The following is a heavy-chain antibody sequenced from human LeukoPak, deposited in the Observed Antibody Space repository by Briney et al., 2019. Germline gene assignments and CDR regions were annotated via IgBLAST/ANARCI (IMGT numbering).Heavy chain of an antibody. D-gene: IGHD3-22*01. CDR1: GFTFSSYA. Sequence: GGSLRLSCAASGFTFSSYAMSWVRKAPGKGLEWVSGISGSGDNTYYADSVKGRFTISRDNSKNTLYVQVNSLGTEDTAAYYCAKGSYYDSSGSFYFDYWGQGTLVTVSS. CDR2: ISGSGDNT. CDR3: AKGSYYDSSGSFYFDY. V-gene: IGHV3-23*01. J-gene: IGHJ4*02.